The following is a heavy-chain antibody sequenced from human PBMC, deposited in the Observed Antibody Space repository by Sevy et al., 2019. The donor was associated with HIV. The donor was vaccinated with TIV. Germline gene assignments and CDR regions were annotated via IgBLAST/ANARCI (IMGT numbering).Heavy chain of an antibody. J-gene: IGHJ4*02. CDR2: IYPGDSDT. V-gene: IGHV5-51*01. CDR3: ARQASIGAPNDY. CDR1: KYSFTNFW. D-gene: IGHD6-6*01. Sequence: GESLKISCKGSKYSFTNFWIGLVRQMPGKGLGWMGIIYPGDSDTRYSPSFQGQVTISADKSISTAYLHWSRLKASATAMYYCARQASIGAPNDYWGQGTLVTVSS.